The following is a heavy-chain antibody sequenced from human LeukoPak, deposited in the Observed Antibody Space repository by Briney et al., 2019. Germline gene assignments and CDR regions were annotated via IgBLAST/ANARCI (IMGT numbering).Heavy chain of an antibody. D-gene: IGHD6-19*01. CDR3: ARYGSSGWQKRSFDY. CDR1: GGSFSGYY. Sequence: PSETLSLTCAVYGGSFSGYYWSWIRQPPGKGLEWIGEINHSGSTNYNPSLKSRVTISVDTSKNQFSLKLSSVTAADTAVYYCARYGSSGWQKRSFDYWGQGTLVTVSS. CDR2: INHSGST. V-gene: IGHV4-34*01. J-gene: IGHJ4*02.